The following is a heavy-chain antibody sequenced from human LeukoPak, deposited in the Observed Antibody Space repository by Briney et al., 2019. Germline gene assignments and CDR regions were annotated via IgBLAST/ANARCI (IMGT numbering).Heavy chain of an antibody. J-gene: IGHJ5*02. D-gene: IGHD4-17*01. CDR3: AKDPSPGDYGDSGSWFDP. CDR2: ISWNSGSI. Sequence: GGSLRLSCAASGFTFDDYAMHWVRQAPGKGLEWVSGISWNSGSIGYADSVKGRFTISRDNAKNSLYLQMNSLRAEDTALYYCAKDPSPGDYGDSGSWFDPWGQGTLVTVSS. CDR1: GFTFDDYA. V-gene: IGHV3-9*01.